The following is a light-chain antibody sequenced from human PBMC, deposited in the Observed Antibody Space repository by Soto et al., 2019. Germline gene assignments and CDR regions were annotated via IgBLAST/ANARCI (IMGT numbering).Light chain of an antibody. CDR1: QRISSW. J-gene: IGKJ2*01. CDR3: QQYKSYPYT. CDR2: KAS. Sequence: DIQMTQSPSTLSASVGDRVTITCRASQRISSWLAWYQQNPGKAPKVLIYKASSLESGVPSRFIGSGSGTEFTITISSLQPNDFATYYCQQYKSYPYTFGQGTKLEIK. V-gene: IGKV1-5*03.